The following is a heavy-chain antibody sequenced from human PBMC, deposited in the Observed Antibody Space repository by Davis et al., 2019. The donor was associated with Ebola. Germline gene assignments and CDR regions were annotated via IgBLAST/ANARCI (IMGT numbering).Heavy chain of an antibody. CDR3: ATLFGSGSRFDSYFDY. V-gene: IGHV1-3*01. J-gene: IGHJ4*02. CDR1: GYTFTSYA. Sequence: ASVKVSCKASGYTFTSYAMHWVRQAPGQRLEWMGWINAGNGNTKYSQKFQGRVTMTRDTSISTAYMELSGLISDDTAIFYCATLFGSGSRFDSYFDYWGQGTLVTVSS. CDR2: INAGNGNT. D-gene: IGHD3-10*01.